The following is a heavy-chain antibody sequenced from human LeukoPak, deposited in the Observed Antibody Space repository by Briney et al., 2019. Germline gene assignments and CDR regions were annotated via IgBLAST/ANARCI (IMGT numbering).Heavy chain of an antibody. CDR3: ARYYDFWSGYYPTQDYYYYMDV. CDR2: IYYSGST. CDR1: GGSISSYY. J-gene: IGHJ6*03. Sequence: PSETLSLTCTVPGGSISSYYWSWIRQPPGKGLEWIGYIYYSGSTNYNPSLKSRVTISVDTSKNQFSLKLSSVTAADTAVYYCARYYDFWSGYYPTQDYYYYMDVWGKGTTVTVSS. D-gene: IGHD3-3*01. V-gene: IGHV4-59*01.